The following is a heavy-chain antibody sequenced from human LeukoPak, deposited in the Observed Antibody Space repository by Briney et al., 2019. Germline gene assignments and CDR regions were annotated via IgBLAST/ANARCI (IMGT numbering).Heavy chain of an antibody. J-gene: IGHJ4*02. CDR1: GYTFTSYG. CDR2: VSTYNGNT. CDR3: ARDYSSGWPNFDY. V-gene: IGHV1-18*01. D-gene: IGHD6-19*01. Sequence: ASVKVSCKASGYTFTSYGISWVRQAPVQGLEWMGWVSTYNGNTNYAHNLQGRVTMTTDTSTSTAYMELRSLRSDDTAVYYCARDYSSGWPNFDYWGQGTLVPVSS.